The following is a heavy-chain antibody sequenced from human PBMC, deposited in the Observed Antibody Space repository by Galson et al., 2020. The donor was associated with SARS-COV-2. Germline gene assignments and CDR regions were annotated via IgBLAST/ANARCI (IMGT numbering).Heavy chain of an antibody. CDR2: IKQDDGEI. CDR3: VRDLLSYSYGFGGFGF. J-gene: IGHJ4*02. CDR1: GFTFRSFW. Sequence: GESLKISCAASGFTFRSFWMTWVRQAPGKGLEWVANIKQDDGEIHYADSVEGRFTISRDNAKNSLYLQMDSLSAEDTAVYYCVRDLLSYSYGFGGFGFWGQGTLVTVAS. D-gene: IGHD5-18*01. V-gene: IGHV3-7*01.